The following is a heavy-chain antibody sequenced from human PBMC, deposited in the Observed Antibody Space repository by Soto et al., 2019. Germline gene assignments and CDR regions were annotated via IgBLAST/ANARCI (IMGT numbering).Heavy chain of an antibody. J-gene: IGHJ4*02. CDR1: GFTFSSYA. CDR2: ISYDGSNK. CDR3: ARDSGR. Sequence: QVQLVESGGGVVQPGRSLRLSCAASGFTFSSYAMHWVRQAPGKGLEWVAVISYDGSNKYYADSVKGRFTISRDNSKNTLYLQMISLRGEDSAVYYCARDSGRWGQGTLVTVCS. V-gene: IGHV3-30-3*01. D-gene: IGHD5-12*01.